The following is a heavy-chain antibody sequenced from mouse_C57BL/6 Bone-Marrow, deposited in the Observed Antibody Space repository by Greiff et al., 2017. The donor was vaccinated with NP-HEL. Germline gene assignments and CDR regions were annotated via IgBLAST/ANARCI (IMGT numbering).Heavy chain of an antibody. CDR3: TTLESHYYDYEDY. CDR2: IDPENGDT. Sequence: EVQLVESGAELVRPGASVKLSCTASGFNIKDDYMHWVKQRPEQGLEWIGWIDPENGDTEYASKFQGKATITADTSSNTAYLQLSSLTSEDTAVYYCTTLESHYYDYEDYWGQGTTLTVSS. D-gene: IGHD2-4*01. CDR1: GFNIKDDY. J-gene: IGHJ2*01. V-gene: IGHV14-4*01.